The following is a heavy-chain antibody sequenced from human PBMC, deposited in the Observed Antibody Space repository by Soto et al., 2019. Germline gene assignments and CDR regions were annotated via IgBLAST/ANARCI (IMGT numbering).Heavy chain of an antibody. J-gene: IGHJ5*02. CDR2: IIPMFGTP. CDR3: ARVIPGVEAWFDP. V-gene: IGHV1-69*13. CDR1: GVTFNRQD. D-gene: IGHD2-2*01. Sequence: SVKVSCKASGVTFNRQDMRWVRQAPGQGLEWMGGIIPMFGTPHYAEKFQDRVTITADESTGTAYLELSSLTSEDTAVYYCARVIPGVEAWFDPWGQGTLVTVSS.